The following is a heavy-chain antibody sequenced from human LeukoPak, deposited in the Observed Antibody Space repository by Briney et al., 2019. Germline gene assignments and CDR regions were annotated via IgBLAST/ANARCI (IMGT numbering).Heavy chain of an antibody. J-gene: IGHJ4*02. Sequence: PSETLSFTCAVYGGSFSGFYWSWIRQSPGKGLEWIGEINQSGVTNYSPSLKSRVTTSADTSKNQFSLKVNSVTAADTAVYYCARGGTFGEPFSRSWGQGTLVTVSS. CDR3: ARGGTFGEPFSRS. CDR2: INQSGVT. D-gene: IGHD3-10*01. CDR1: GGSFSGFY. V-gene: IGHV4-34*01.